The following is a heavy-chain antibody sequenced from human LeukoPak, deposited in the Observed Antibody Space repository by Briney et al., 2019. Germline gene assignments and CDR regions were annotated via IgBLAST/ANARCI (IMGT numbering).Heavy chain of an antibody. CDR2: MHSSGST. Sequence: SQTLSLTCTVSGDSVSSGNYYWSWIRQPAGKGLEWIGRMHSSGSTKYNSSLKSRVTISVDTSKNQLSLKLSSVTAADTAVYYCARGRLKAAPDERYYFDYWGQGTLVTVSS. V-gene: IGHV4-61*02. CDR1: GDSVSSGNYY. CDR3: ARGRLKAAPDERYYFDY. D-gene: IGHD6-6*01. J-gene: IGHJ4*02.